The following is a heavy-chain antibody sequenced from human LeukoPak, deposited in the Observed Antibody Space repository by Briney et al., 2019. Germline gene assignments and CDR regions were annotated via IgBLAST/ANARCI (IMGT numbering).Heavy chain of an antibody. D-gene: IGHD3-10*01. Sequence: SETLSLTCTVSGGSISSYYWSWLRQPPGQGLEWIGYIYYSGSTNYNPSLKSRVTISVDTSKNQFSLKLSSVTAADTAVYYCARVSYGSGSYHDAFDIWGQGTMVTVSS. V-gene: IGHV4-59*01. CDR3: ARVSYGSGSYHDAFDI. CDR1: GGSISSYY. J-gene: IGHJ3*02. CDR2: IYYSGST.